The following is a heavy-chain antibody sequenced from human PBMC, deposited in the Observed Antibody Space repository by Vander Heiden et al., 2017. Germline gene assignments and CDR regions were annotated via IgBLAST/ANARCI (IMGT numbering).Heavy chain of an antibody. Sequence: EVHLVESGGGLVRPGRSLRLSCAASGIKLADYAMYWFRQVPGKGLEWVSGITWNSGSIGYADSVKGRFTISRDNAKNSLYLQMNSLRPEDTALYYCAGRFSSGWYAFDYWGQGTLVTVSS. CDR1: GIKLADYA. D-gene: IGHD6-19*01. CDR3: AGRFSSGWYAFDY. J-gene: IGHJ4*02. CDR2: ITWNSGSI. V-gene: IGHV3-9*01.